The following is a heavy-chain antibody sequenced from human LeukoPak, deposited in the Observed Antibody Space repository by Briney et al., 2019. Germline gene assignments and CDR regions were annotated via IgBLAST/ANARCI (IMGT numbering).Heavy chain of an antibody. CDR1: GFTFGDYA. J-gene: IGHJ4*02. Sequence: GGSLRLSCTASGFTFGDYAMSWFRQAPGKGLEWVSSISSSSSYIYYADSVKGRFTISRDNAKNSLYLQMNSLRAEDTAVYYCAREVPPYYCSGGSCYLDYWGQGTLVTVSS. CDR2: ISSSSSYI. CDR3: AREVPPYYCSGGSCYLDY. V-gene: IGHV3-21*01. D-gene: IGHD2-15*01.